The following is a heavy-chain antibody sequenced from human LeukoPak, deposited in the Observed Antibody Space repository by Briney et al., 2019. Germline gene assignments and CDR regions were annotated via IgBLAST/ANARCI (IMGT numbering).Heavy chain of an antibody. CDR1: GYTFTGYY. J-gene: IGHJ4*02. CDR3: ARGWYYYDSSGYYYFDY. V-gene: IGHV1-2*02. D-gene: IGHD3-22*01. Sequence: GASVKVSCMASGYTFTGYYMHWVRQAPGQGLEWMGWINPNSGGTNYAQKFQGRVTMTRDTSISTAYMELSRLRSDDTAVYYCARGWYYYDSSGYYYFDYWGQGTLVTVSS. CDR2: INPNSGGT.